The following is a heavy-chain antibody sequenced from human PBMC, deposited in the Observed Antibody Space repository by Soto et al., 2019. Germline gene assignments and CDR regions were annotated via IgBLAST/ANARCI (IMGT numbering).Heavy chain of an antibody. J-gene: IGHJ4*02. CDR3: ARDYCSGGSCYSGFIY. CDR2: INPSGGST. V-gene: IGHV1-46*03. CDR1: GYTFTSYY. D-gene: IGHD2-15*01. Sequence: QVQLVQSGAEVKKPGASVKVSCKASGYTFTSYYMHWVRQAPGQGLEWMGIINPSGGSTSYAQKFQGRVTMTRDTSTSTVYMELSSLRSEDTAVYYCARDYCSGGSCYSGFIYWGQGTLVTVSS.